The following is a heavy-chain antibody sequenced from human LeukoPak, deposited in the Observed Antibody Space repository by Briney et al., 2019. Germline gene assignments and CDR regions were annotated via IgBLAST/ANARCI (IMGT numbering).Heavy chain of an antibody. V-gene: IGHV4-4*07. D-gene: IGHD2-2*01. CDR1: GGFISSYY. Sequence: SESLSLTCPVSGGFISSYYWSWIRQPAGKGLEWIGRIYTSGRTHYNPSLKSRVTISVDKSKNQFSLKLSSVTAADTAVYYCASGRYCSSTSCYSNYYMDVWGKGTTVTVSS. CDR2: IYTSGRT. CDR3: ASGRYCSSTSCYSNYYMDV. J-gene: IGHJ6*03.